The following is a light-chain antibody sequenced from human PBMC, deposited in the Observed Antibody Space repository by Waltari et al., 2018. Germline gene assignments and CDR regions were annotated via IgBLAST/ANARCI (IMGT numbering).Light chain of an antibody. CDR2: GAS. Sequence: EIVLTQSPGTLSLSPGERATLSCRARQSVSSSYLAWYQQKPGHAPRLLISGASSRATGIPDRFSGSGSGTDFTLTISRLEPEDFAVYYCQQYGSSPRFGQGTKVEIK. J-gene: IGKJ1*01. CDR3: QQYGSSPR. CDR1: QSVSSSY. V-gene: IGKV3-20*01.